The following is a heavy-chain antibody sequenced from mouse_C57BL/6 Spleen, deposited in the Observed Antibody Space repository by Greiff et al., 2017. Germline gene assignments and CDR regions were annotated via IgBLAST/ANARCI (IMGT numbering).Heavy chain of an antibody. CDR3: ARLEGYDYDLAWFAY. D-gene: IGHD2-4*01. J-gene: IGHJ3*01. CDR2: IYPRDGST. CDR1: GYTFTSYD. V-gene: IGHV1-85*01. Sequence: QVQLQQSGPELVKPGASVKLSCKASGYTFTSYDINWVKQRPGQGLEWIGWIYPRDGSTKYNEKFKGKATLTVDTSSSTAYMELHSLTSEDSAVYFCARLEGYDYDLAWFAYWGQGTLVTVSA.